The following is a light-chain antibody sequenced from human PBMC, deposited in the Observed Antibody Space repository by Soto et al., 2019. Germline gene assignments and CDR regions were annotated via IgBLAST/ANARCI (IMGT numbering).Light chain of an antibody. J-gene: IGLJ2*01. CDR3: LLSYSGTRV. V-gene: IGLV7-46*01. Sequence: QAVVTQEPSLTVSPGGTVTLTCGSSTGTVTTSHFPYWFQQKPGQAPRTLIYDTGNKHSWTPARFSGSLLGDKAALTLSGXXXXXXADYYCLLSYSGTRVFGGGTKVTVL. CDR2: DTG. CDR1: TGTVTTSHF.